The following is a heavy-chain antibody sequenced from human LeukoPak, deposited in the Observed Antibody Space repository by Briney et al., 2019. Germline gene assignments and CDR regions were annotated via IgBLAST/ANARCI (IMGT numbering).Heavy chain of an antibody. J-gene: IGHJ4*02. CDR2: TRNDGGNK. Sequence: GGSLRLSCAASGFTFSNYGMHWVRQAPGKGLEWVAYTRNDGGNKYYADSVKGRFTLSRDNSKNTVDLQMNSLRAEDTAVYYCARDLSGVYYDSSGDGTFDYWGQGTLVTVSS. CDR1: GFTFSNYG. CDR3: ARDLSGVYYDSSGDGTFDY. V-gene: IGHV3-30*02. D-gene: IGHD3-22*01.